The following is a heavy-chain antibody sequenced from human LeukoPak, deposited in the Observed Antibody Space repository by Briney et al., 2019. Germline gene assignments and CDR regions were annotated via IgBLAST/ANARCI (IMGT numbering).Heavy chain of an antibody. J-gene: IGHJ5*02. V-gene: IGHV5-51*01. D-gene: IGHD3-22*01. CDR1: GYSFTSYW. CDR2: IYPGDSDT. Sequence: GESLKISCKGSGYSFTSYWIGWVRQMPGKGLEWMGIIYPGDSDTRYSPSFQGQVTISADKSISTAYLQWSSLKASDTAMYYCARHGERGYYDSSDYNWYDPWGQGTLVTVSS. CDR3: ARHGERGYYDSSDYNWYDP.